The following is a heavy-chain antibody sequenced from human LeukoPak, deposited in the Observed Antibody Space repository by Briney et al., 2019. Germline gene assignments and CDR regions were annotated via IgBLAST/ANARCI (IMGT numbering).Heavy chain of an antibody. D-gene: IGHD3-22*01. CDR3: ARGWYDSSGYYFDY. CDR2: IYYSGST. Sequence: SETLSLTCTVSGGSISSYYWSWIRQPPGKGLEWIGYIYYSGSTNYNPSLKSRVTISVDTSKNQFSLKLISVTAADTAVYYCARGWYDSSGYYFDYWGQGTLVTVSS. J-gene: IGHJ4*02. CDR1: GGSISSYY. V-gene: IGHV4-59*01.